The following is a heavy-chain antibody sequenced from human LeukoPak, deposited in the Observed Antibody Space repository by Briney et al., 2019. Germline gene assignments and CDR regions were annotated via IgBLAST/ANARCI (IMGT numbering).Heavy chain of an antibody. CDR1: GFTFSSYS. CDR2: ISSSSSYI. CDR3: ARGIGYSYVIDY. V-gene: IGHV3-21*01. J-gene: IGHJ4*02. Sequence: GGSLRLSCAASGFTFSSYSMNWVRQAPGKGLEWVSSISSSSSYIYYADPVKGRFTISRDNAKNSLYLQMNSLRAADTAVYYCARGIGYSYVIDYWGQGTLVTVSS. D-gene: IGHD5-18*01.